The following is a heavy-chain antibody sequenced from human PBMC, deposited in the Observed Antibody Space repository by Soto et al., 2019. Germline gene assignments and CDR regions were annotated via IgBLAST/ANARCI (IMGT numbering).Heavy chain of an antibody. CDR2: IIPIFGTA. CDR1: WGPFRSYA. CDR3: ARVVGALGHWFDP. V-gene: IGHV1-69*01. D-gene: IGHD1-26*01. J-gene: IGHJ5*02. Sequence: GASVKVSCQGSWGPFRSYAISWGGQAPGQGLEWMGGIIPIFGTANYAQKFQGRVTITADESTSTAYMELSSLRSDDTAVYHCARVVGALGHWFDPWGQGTLVTVSS.